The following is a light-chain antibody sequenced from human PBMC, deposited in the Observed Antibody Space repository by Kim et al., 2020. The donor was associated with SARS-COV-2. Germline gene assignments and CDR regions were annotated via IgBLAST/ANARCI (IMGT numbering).Light chain of an antibody. V-gene: IGKV3-15*01. Sequence: EIVMTQSPATLSVSPGERATLSCRASQSVRSNLAWYQQKPGQAPRLLIYGASTRATGFPARFSGSGSGTEFTLTISSLQSEDFAVYYCQQYNNGPRTFGQGTKVDIK. CDR3: QQYNNGPRT. CDR2: GAS. CDR1: QSVRSN. J-gene: IGKJ1*01.